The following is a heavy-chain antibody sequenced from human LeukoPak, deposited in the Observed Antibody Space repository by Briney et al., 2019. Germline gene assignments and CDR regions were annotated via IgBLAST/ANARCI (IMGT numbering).Heavy chain of an antibody. CDR1: GGSFSGYY. CDR3: ARVGGYYGSGTDY. J-gene: IGHJ4*02. CDR2: INHSGST. D-gene: IGHD3-10*01. V-gene: IGHV4-34*01. Sequence: SETLSLTCAVYGGSFSGYYWSWIRQPPGKGLEWIGEINHSGSTNYNPSLKSRVTISVDTSKNQFSLKLSSVTAADTAVYYCARVGGYYGSGTDYWGQGTLVTVSS.